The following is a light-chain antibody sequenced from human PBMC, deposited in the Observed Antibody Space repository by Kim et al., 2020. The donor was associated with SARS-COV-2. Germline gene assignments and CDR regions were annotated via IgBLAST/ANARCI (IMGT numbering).Light chain of an antibody. CDR2: GKR. Sequence: VQKNRRKYQGESSRKKYASRYKQKKGQDPGGVIYGKRNRRTGIPDGVSGGSRGKTASLTITGAEAGDEADEYCNTRDISTNRGVFGGGTQLTVL. CDR3: NTRDISTNRGV. J-gene: IGLJ3*02. V-gene: IGLV3-19*01. CDR1: SSRKKY.